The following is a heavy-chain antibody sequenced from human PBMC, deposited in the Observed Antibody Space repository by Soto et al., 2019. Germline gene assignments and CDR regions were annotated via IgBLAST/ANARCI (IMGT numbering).Heavy chain of an antibody. D-gene: IGHD2-15*01. CDR1: GYSFTSYW. Sequence: GESLKISCKGSGYSFTSYWIGWVRQMPGKGLEWMGIIYPGDSDTRYSPYFQGQVTISADKSISTAYLQWSSLKASDTAMYYCARSYEYCSGGSCYFGNDAFDIWGQGTMVTVSS. V-gene: IGHV5-51*01. CDR3: ARSYEYCSGGSCYFGNDAFDI. CDR2: IYPGDSDT. J-gene: IGHJ3*02.